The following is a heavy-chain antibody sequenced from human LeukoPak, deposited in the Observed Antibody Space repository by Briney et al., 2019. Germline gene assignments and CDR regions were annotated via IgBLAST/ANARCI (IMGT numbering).Heavy chain of an antibody. V-gene: IGHV3-74*01. CDR3: ARDVSDIVVVPAAMYYYYGMDV. CDR1: GFNFASNW. CDR2: INSGGSGT. D-gene: IGHD2-2*01. Sequence: GGSLRLSCAASGFNFASNWMHWVRQTPGKGLMWVSRINSGGSGTSYADSVKGRFTISRDNSKNTLYLQMNSLRAEDTAVYYCARDVSDIVVVPAAMYYYYGMDVWGQGTTVTVSS. J-gene: IGHJ6*02.